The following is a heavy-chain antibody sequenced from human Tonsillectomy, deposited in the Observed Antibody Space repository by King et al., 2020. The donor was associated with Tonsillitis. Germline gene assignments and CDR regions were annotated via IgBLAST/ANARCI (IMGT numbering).Heavy chain of an antibody. CDR1: GXXFTSXY. J-gene: IGHJ4*02. D-gene: IGHD1-26*01. CDR3: ARDXXXGSGSXCYFXY. V-gene: IGHV1-46*01. CDR2: INPSGGST. Sequence: QLVQSGAXVKKPGAXVKVSCKASGXXFTSXYMHWVRQAPGQXLEWMGIINPSGGSTSYAQKFQGSVTMTRDTSTSTVYMELSSLRSEDTAVYYCARDXXXGSGSXCYFXYWGXXTLVTV.